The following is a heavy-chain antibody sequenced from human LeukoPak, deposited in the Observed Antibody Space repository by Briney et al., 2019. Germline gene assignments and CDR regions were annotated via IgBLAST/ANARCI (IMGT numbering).Heavy chain of an antibody. Sequence: PSETLSLTCAVYGGSFSGYYWSWIRQPPGKGLEWIGEINHSGSTNYNPSLKSRVTISVDTSKNQFSLKVSSGTAGDTAVYFCARRAAAGRGVAFDVWGRGTMVTVSS. J-gene: IGHJ3*01. CDR2: INHSGST. V-gene: IGHV4-34*01. D-gene: IGHD6-13*01. CDR1: GGSFSGYY. CDR3: ARRAAAGRGVAFDV.